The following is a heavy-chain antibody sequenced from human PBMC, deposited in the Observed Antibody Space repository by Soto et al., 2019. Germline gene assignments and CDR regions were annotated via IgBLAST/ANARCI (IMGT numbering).Heavy chain of an antibody. J-gene: IGHJ6*02. CDR1: GFTFSSYG. CDR3: AKEYSSGWAYYGMDV. CDR2: ISYDGSNK. Sequence: QVQLVESGGGVVQPGRSLRLSCAASGFTFSSYGMHWVRQAPGKGLEWVAVISYDGSNKNYSDCVKGRFTIYRDNCKNTLYLQMNSLRAEDTAVYYCAKEYSSGWAYYGMDVWGQGTTVTVSS. V-gene: IGHV3-30*18. D-gene: IGHD6-19*01.